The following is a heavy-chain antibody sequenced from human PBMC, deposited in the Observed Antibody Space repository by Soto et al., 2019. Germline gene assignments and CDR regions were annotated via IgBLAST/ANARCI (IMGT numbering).Heavy chain of an antibody. Sequence: TSETLSRTCTVSGGSISSNTYYWGWIRQSPGKGLEWIGSIDYSGSTYYNPSLKSRVTISGDTSKSQFSLKLNSVTAADTAVYYCARLKTDYSNSAEYFQHWGQGTLVTVSS. D-gene: IGHD4-4*01. CDR1: GGSISSNTYY. CDR2: IDYSGST. J-gene: IGHJ1*01. CDR3: ARLKTDYSNSAEYFQH. V-gene: IGHV4-39*01.